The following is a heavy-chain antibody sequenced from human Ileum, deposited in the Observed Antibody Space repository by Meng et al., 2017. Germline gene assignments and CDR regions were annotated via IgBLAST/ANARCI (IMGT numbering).Heavy chain of an antibody. Sequence: QGPLNQWGPGLLKPSETLSLTCAVFGGSFNDYYWSWVRQSPGKGLEWIGQIHHSGRTNYKSSLERRVTISVDTSKSQFSLKLTSVTAADTAMYYCVRGPARETHDFDYWGQGALVTVSS. CDR3: VRGPARETHDFDY. CDR1: GGSFNDYY. V-gene: IGHV4-34*01. CDR2: IHHSGRT. J-gene: IGHJ4*02. D-gene: IGHD1-26*01.